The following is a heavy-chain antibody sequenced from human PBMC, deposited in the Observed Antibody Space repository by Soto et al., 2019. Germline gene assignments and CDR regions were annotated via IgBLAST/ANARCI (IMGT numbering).Heavy chain of an antibody. J-gene: IGHJ4*02. V-gene: IGHV1-18*01. CDR2: ISAYNGNT. CDR3: ARIQRTDLRWYFDY. D-gene: IGHD5-18*01. CDR1: GYTFTSYG. Sequence: ASVKVSCKASGYTFTSYGISWVRQAPGQGLEWMGWISAYNGNTNYAQKLQGRVTMATDTSTSTAYMELRSLRSDDTAVYYCARIQRTDLRWYFDYWGQGTLVTVSS.